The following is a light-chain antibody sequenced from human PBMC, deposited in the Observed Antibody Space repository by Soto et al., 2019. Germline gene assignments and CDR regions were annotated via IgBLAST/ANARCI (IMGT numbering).Light chain of an antibody. Sequence: DIVMTQSPESLAVSLGERATINCKSSRSVLYSPNNKNYLAWYQQKPGQPPRLLVYWASTRESGVPDRFSGSGSGTDFTLTIISLQAEDAAVYYCQQYHSAPQTFGQGTKVEIK. CDR1: RSVLYSPNNKNY. V-gene: IGKV4-1*01. CDR3: QQYHSAPQT. CDR2: WAS. J-gene: IGKJ1*01.